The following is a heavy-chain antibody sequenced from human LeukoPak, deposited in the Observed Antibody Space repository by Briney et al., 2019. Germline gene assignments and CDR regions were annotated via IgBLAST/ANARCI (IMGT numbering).Heavy chain of an antibody. J-gene: IGHJ4*02. CDR1: AVTFGDYA. Sequence: GGSLRLSCTASAVTFGDYAISWVRQGPGKGLEWVGFIRSQAYGGTTEYAASVKGRFTISRDDSKSIAYLQMNSLRTEDTAVYYCTRDSNWSYDYWGQGTLVTVSS. V-gene: IGHV3-49*04. D-gene: IGHD3-10*01. CDR3: TRDSNWSYDY. CDR2: IRSQAYGGTT.